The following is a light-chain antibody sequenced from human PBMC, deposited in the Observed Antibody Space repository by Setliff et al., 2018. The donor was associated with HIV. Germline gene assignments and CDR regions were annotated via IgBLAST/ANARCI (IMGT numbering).Light chain of an antibody. CDR2: EVS. CDR3: SSYAGSNNYV. J-gene: IGLJ1*01. CDR1: GSDVGAYYS. V-gene: IGLV2-8*01. Sequence: QSALTQPPSASGSPGQSVTISCTGTGSDVGAYYSVSWYQQHPGKAPKLIIYEVSKRPSGVPDRFSGSESGNTASLTVSGLQTEDEADYYCSSYAGSNNYVFGTGTKVTVL.